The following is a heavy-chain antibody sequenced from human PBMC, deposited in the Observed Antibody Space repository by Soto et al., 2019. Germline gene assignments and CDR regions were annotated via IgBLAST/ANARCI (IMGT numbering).Heavy chain of an antibody. J-gene: IGHJ5*02. CDR3: ARGYRTSGVCYLDSPYNWSDA. D-gene: IGHD2-8*01. V-gene: IGHV1-69*13. CDR2: MIPIFGTA. CDR1: GGTFSSYA. Sequence: GASVKVSCKASGGTFSSYAISWVGQAPGQGLEWVGGMIPIFGTANYAQKFQGRVTITSDEYTSTAYMEVSSLRSEDTAVYYCARGYRTSGVCYLDSPYNWSDAWGQGTLVTVSS.